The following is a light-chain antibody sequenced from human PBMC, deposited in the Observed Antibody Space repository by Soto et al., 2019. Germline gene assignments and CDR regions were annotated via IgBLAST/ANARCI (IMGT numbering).Light chain of an antibody. CDR2: KAS. CDR3: QQYNSYPWT. V-gene: IGKV1-5*03. Sequence: DIPMTQSPSTLSASVGDRVTITCRASQSISSWLAWYQQKPGKAPKLLIYKASSLESGVPSRFSGSGSGTEFTLTISSLQPDDFATDYCQQYNSYPWTFGQGTKVEIK. CDR1: QSISSW. J-gene: IGKJ1*01.